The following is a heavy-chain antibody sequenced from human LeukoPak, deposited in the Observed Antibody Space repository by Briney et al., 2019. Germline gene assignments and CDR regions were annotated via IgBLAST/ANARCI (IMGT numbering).Heavy chain of an antibody. V-gene: IGHV1-2*06. J-gene: IGHJ4*02. CDR3: ARGGNIAAAQILRGNYFDY. CDR1: GYTFTGYY. Sequence: ASVKVSCKASGYTFTGYYMHWLRQAPGQGLEWMGRINPNSGGTNYAQKFQGRVTMTRDTSISTAYMELSRLRSDDTAVYYCARGGNIAAAQILRGNYFDYWGQGTLVTVSS. D-gene: IGHD6-13*01. CDR2: INPNSGGT.